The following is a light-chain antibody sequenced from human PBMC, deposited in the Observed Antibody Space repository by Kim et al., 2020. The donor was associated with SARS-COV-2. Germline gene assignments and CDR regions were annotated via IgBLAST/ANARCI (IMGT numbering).Light chain of an antibody. Sequence: SAAVGDRVTITCQASQDIHKYLNWFQQKPGAAPKLLIYGASNLESGVPSRFSGSGSGTDFTLTISSLQPEDVATYFCQQYETLPHTFGQGTKLEI. CDR3: QQYETLPHT. J-gene: IGKJ2*01. V-gene: IGKV1-33*01. CDR2: GAS. CDR1: QDIHKY.